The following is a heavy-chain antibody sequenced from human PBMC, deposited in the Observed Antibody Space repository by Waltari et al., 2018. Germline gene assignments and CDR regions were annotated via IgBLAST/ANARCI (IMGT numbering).Heavy chain of an antibody. Sequence: QVQLVQSGAEVKKPGASVKVSCKASGYTFTSYYMHWVRQAPGQGLEWMGIINPSGGSTSYAQKFQGRVTMTRDTSTSTVYMELSSLRSEDTAVYYCARPRRWEPHDDAFDIWGQGTMVTVSS. D-gene: IGHD1-26*01. V-gene: IGHV1-46*01. CDR2: INPSGGST. CDR1: GYTFTSYY. J-gene: IGHJ3*02. CDR3: ARPRRWEPHDDAFDI.